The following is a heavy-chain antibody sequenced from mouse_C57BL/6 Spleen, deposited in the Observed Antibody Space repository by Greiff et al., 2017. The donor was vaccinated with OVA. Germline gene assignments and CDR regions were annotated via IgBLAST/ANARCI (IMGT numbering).Heavy chain of an antibody. D-gene: IGHD2-10*01. CDR3: ARDILPYYAMDY. Sequence: EVQVVESGGGLVKPGGSLKLSCAASGFTFSSYAMSWVRQTPEKRLEWVATISDGGSYTYYPDNVKGRFTISRDNAKNNLYLQMSHLKSEDTAMYYCARDILPYYAMDYWGQGTSVTVSS. V-gene: IGHV5-4*01. CDR1: GFTFSSYA. J-gene: IGHJ4*01. CDR2: ISDGGSYT.